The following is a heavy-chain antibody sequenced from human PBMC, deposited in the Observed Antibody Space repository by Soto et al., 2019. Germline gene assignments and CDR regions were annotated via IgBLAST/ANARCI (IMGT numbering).Heavy chain of an antibody. Sequence: GGSLRLSCAASGFTFSSYGMHWVRQAPGKGLEWVAVISYDGGNKYYADSVKGRFTISRDNSKNTLYLQMNSLRAEDTAVYYCATGVVLWFGELSYYFDYWGQGT. J-gene: IGHJ4*02. D-gene: IGHD3-10*01. CDR1: GFTFSSYG. CDR2: ISYDGGNK. CDR3: ATGVVLWFGELSYYFDY. V-gene: IGHV3-30*03.